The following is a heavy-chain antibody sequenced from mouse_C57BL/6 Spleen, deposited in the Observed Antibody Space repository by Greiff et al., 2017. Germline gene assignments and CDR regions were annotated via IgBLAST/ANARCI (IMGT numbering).Heavy chain of an antibody. D-gene: IGHD2-5*01. Sequence: QVQLQQPGAELVRPGSSVKLSCKASGYTFTSYWMDWVKQRPGQGLEWIGNIYPSDSETHYNQKFKDKATLTVDKSSSTAYMQLSSLTSEDSAVYYCARCDYSNRAWVAYWGQGTLVTVSA. V-gene: IGHV1-61*01. J-gene: IGHJ3*01. CDR3: ARCDYSNRAWVAY. CDR1: GYTFTSYW. CDR2: IYPSDSET.